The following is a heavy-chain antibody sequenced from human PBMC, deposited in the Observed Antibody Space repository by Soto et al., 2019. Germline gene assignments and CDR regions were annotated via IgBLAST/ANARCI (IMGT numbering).Heavy chain of an antibody. CDR2: IYYSGST. CDR3: AREARGVTSGMDV. V-gene: IGHV4-30-4*02. D-gene: IGHD3-10*01. Sequence: SETLSLTCTVSGGSISSGDYYWSWIRQPPGKGLEWIGYIYYSGSTYYNPSLKSRVTISVDTSKRQFSLKLSSVTAADTAVYYCAREARGVTSGMDVWGQGTTVTVSS. CDR1: GGSISSGDYY. J-gene: IGHJ6*02.